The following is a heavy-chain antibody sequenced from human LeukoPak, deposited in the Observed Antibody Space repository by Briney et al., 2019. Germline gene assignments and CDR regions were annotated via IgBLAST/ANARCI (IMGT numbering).Heavy chain of an antibody. V-gene: IGHV1-18*01. D-gene: IGHD2-2*02. CDR1: GYTFTSYG. CDR3: ARFGRKYQLLYNTFDY. Sequence: GASVKVSCKASGYTFTSYGISWVRQAPGQGLEWMGWISAYNGNTNYAQKLQGRVTMTTDTSTSTAYMELSSLRSEDTAVYYCARFGRKYQLLYNTFDYWGQGTLVTVSS. CDR2: ISAYNGNT. J-gene: IGHJ4*02.